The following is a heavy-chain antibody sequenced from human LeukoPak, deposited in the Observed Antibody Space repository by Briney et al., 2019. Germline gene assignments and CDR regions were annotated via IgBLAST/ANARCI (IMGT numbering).Heavy chain of an antibody. CDR3: ARDVIVVVPAALNWFDP. J-gene: IGHJ5*02. CDR1: GGTFSSYA. CDR2: IIPIFGTA. D-gene: IGHD2-2*01. Sequence: SVKASCKASGGTFSSYAISWVRQAPGQGLEWMGGIIPIFGTANYAQKFQGRVTITADESTSTAYMELSSLRSEDTAVYYCARDVIVVVPAALNWFDPWGQGTLVTVSS. V-gene: IGHV1-69*13.